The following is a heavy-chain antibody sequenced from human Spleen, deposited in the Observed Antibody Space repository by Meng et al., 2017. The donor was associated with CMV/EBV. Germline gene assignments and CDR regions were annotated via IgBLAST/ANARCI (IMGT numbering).Heavy chain of an antibody. D-gene: IGHD2-21*01. CDR1: GFTFSSYS. Sequence: GSLRLSCGASGFTFSSYSMSWIRQPPGKGLEWIGYIYYSGSTNYNPSLKSRVTISVDTSKNQFSLKLSSVTAADTAVYYCARVVVIGSQYYFDYWGQGTLVTVSS. CDR2: IYYSGST. V-gene: IGHV4-59*01. J-gene: IGHJ4*02. CDR3: ARVVVIGSQYYFDY.